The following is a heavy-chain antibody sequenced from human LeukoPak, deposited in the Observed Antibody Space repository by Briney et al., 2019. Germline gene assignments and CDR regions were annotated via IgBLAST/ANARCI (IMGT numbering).Heavy chain of an antibody. D-gene: IGHD3-10*01. V-gene: IGHV1-3*01. J-gene: IGHJ4*02. Sequence: ASVKVSCKTSGYTFTASYIHWVRQAPGQGLEWMGWINAGNGNTKYSQKFQGRVTITRDTSASTAYMELSSLRSEDTAVYYCARVGWPAYYYGSAGDYWGQGTLVTVSS. CDR2: INAGNGNT. CDR1: GYTFTASY. CDR3: ARVGWPAYYYGSAGDY.